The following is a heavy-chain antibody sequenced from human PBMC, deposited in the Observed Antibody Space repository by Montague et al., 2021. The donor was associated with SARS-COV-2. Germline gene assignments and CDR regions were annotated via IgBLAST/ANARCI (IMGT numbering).Heavy chain of an antibody. V-gene: IGHV4-59*01. Sequence: SETLSLTCTISGASITDFYWSWIRQPPGKGLQWVGYVHHSGITNHNPSLKSRVTISIDTPKSRFSLNLRSVTAADTAVYFCARITEVVPFDFWGRGTLVSVSS. CDR1: GASITDFY. J-gene: IGHJ4*02. D-gene: IGHD2-15*01. CDR2: VHHSGIT. CDR3: ARITEVVPFDF.